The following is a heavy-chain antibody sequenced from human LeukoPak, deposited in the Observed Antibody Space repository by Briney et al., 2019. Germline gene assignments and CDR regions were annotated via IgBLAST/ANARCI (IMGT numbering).Heavy chain of an antibody. Sequence: SETLSLTCTVSGGSISSSPPYWGWIRQPPGKGLEWIGSIYYSGSSYYIPSLKSRVIVSVDTSKNQFSLRLSSLTVADTAVYYCARQFWGGASYRFDYWGQGALVTVSS. CDR2: IYYSGSS. CDR1: GGSISSSPPY. D-gene: IGHD1-26*01. V-gene: IGHV4-39*01. CDR3: ARQFWGGASYRFDY. J-gene: IGHJ4*02.